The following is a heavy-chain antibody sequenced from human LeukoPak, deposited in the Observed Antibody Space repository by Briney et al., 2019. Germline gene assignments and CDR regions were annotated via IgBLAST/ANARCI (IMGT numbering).Heavy chain of an antibody. J-gene: IGHJ6*04. CDR1: GFTVSSNY. D-gene: IGHD2-2*01. Sequence: PGGSLRLSCAASGFTVSSNYMSWVRQAPGKGLEWVSVIYSGGSTYYADSVKGRFTISRDNSKNTLYLQMNSLRAEDTAVYYCAKDLQLGDIVVVPGFPMDVWGKGTTVTVSS. CDR2: IYSGGST. V-gene: IGHV3-53*05. CDR3: AKDLQLGDIVVVPGFPMDV.